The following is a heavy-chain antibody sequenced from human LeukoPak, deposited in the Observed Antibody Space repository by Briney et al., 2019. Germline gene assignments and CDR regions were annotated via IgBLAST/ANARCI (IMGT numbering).Heavy chain of an antibody. D-gene: IGHD3-3*01. CDR1: GFTFSSYG. CDR2: ISYDGSNK. J-gene: IGHJ6*02. Sequence: QAGGSLRLSCAASGFTFSSYGMHWVRQAPGKGLEWVAVISYDGSNKYYADSVKGRFTISRDNSKNTLYLQMNSLRAEGTALYYCAKDLGVAGPARLLGYGMDVWGQGTTVTVSS. CDR3: AKDLGVAGPARLLGYGMDV. V-gene: IGHV3-30*18.